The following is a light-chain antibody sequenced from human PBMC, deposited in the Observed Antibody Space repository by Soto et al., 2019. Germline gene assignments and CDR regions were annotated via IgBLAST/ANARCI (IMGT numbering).Light chain of an antibody. Sequence: HSALTQPASVSGSPGQSITISCTGTSSDIGGYKYVSWYQHHPGNAPKLMIYEVSNRPSGVSNRFSGSKSGNTASLTISGLQAEDEGDYYCSSYTTSSTKVFGTGTKLTVL. CDR3: SSYTTSSTKV. J-gene: IGLJ1*01. CDR2: EVS. V-gene: IGLV2-14*01. CDR1: SSDIGGYKY.